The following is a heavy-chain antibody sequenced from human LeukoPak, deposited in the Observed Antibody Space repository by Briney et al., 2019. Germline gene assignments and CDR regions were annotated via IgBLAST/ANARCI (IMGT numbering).Heavy chain of an antibody. J-gene: IGHJ4*02. Sequence: PGGFLRLSCAASGFTFSTYTLSWVRQAPGKGLEWVSSISSSSTYIYYADSVKGRFTISRDNAKSSLYLQMNSLRAEDTAVYYCARERSPKCSGGSCYLDCWGQGTLVTVSS. CDR2: ISSSSTYI. CDR3: ARERSPKCSGGSCYLDC. D-gene: IGHD2-15*01. CDR1: GFTFSTYT. V-gene: IGHV3-21*01.